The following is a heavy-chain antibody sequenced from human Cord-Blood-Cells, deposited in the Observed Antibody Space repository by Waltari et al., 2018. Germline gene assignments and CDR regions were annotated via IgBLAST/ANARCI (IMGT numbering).Heavy chain of an antibody. CDR2: IYYSGST. D-gene: IGHD1-7*01. V-gene: IGHV4-59*11. CDR1: GGSISSHY. CDR3: ARVRTGTTAFDI. Sequence: QVQLQESGPGLVKPSETLSLTCTVSGGSISSHYWSWIRQPPGKGLEWIGYIYYSGSTNYNPSLKSRVTISVYTSKNQFSLKLSSVTAADTAVYYCARVRTGTTAFDIWGQGTMVTVSS. J-gene: IGHJ3*02.